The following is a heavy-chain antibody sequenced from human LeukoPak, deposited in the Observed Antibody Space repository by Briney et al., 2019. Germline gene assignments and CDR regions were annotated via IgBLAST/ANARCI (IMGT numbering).Heavy chain of an antibody. CDR1: GFTFSSYS. D-gene: IGHD3-22*01. J-gene: IGHJ4*02. CDR2: ISSSSSYI. V-gene: IGHV3-21*01. Sequence: GGSLRLSCAVSGFTFSSYSMNWVRQAPGKGLEWVSSISSSSSYIYYADSVKGRFTISRDNAKNSLYLQTHRLRAEDTAVYYCARGDSSGYYPYYFDYWGEGTLVTVSS. CDR3: ARGDSSGYYPYYFDY.